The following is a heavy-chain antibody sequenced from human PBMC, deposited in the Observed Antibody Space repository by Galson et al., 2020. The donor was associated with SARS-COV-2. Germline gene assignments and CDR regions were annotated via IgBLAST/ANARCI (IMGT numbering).Heavy chain of an antibody. J-gene: IGHJ6*02. D-gene: IGHD6-13*01. V-gene: IGHV3-33*01. CDR1: GFTFNTYG. Sequence: QAGGSLRLSCAASGFTFNTYGMHWVRQGPGKGLEWVAVIWYDGNYISYGDSVRGRFTISRDNSENTLYLQMNSLRAEDTAVYFCARGLAVAGYYHGLDVWGQGTTVTVSS. CDR2: IWYDGNYI. CDR3: ARGLAVAGYYHGLDV.